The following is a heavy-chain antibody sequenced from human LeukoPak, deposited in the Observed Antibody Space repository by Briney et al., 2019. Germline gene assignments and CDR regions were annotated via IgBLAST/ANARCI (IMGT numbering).Heavy chain of an antibody. CDR1: GCTFSSYE. Sequence: PGGSLRLSCAASGCTFSSYEMNWVRQAPGKGLEWVSYISSSGSTIYYADSVKGRFTISRDNAKNSLYLQMNSLRAEDTAVYYCARVRLGSGTPRPFDYWGQGTLVTVSS. V-gene: IGHV3-48*03. J-gene: IGHJ4*02. CDR3: ARVRLGSGTPRPFDY. CDR2: ISSSGSTI. D-gene: IGHD3-10*01.